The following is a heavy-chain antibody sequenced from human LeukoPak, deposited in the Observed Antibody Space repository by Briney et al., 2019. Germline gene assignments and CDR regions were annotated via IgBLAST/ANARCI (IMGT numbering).Heavy chain of an antibody. V-gene: IGHV3-23*01. CDR2: ISGSGVST. CDR1: GFRFSSYA. CDR3: TRELSGIAAAVDY. J-gene: IGHJ4*02. Sequence: GGSLRLSCAASGFRFSSYAMSWVRQAPGKGLEWVSAISGSGVSTYYADSVKGRFTVSRDNSKNTLYLQMHSLRAEDTAVYYCTRELSGIAAAVDYWGQGTLVTVSS. D-gene: IGHD6-13*01.